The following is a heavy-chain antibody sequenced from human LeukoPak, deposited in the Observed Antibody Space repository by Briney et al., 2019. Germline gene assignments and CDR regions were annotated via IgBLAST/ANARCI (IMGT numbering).Heavy chain of an antibody. CDR1: GFSFRKND. V-gene: IGHV3-13*01. CDR3: ASRTSWYYGLDV. D-gene: IGHD1/OR15-1a*01. CDR2: IGNAGDT. Sequence: GGSLRLSCAASGFSFRKNDMHWVRQRTGKGLEWDSGIGNAGDTNYAGSVKGRFTISREMAKNSLYLQTNSLRAEDAAVYYCASRTSWYYGLDVWGQGTTVIVSS. J-gene: IGHJ6*02.